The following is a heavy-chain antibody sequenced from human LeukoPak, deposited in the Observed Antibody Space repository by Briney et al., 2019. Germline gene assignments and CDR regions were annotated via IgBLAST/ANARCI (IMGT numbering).Heavy chain of an antibody. CDR1: GGSFSGYY. D-gene: IGHD3-10*01. CDR2: IDHSGST. J-gene: IGHJ4*02. CDR3: ARRYGSGSYANDFDY. V-gene: IGHV4-34*01. Sequence: SSETLSLTCAVYGGSFSGYYWSWIRQPPGKGLEWMGEIDHSGSTNYNPSLKSRVTMSVDTSKDQFSLKLSSVTAADTAVFYCARRYGSGSYANDFDYWGQGALVTVSS.